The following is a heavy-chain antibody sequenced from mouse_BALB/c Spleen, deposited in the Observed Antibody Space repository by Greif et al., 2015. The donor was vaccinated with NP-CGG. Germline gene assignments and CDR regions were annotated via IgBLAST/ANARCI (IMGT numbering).Heavy chain of an antibody. CDR1: GFNIKDTY. Sequence: EVKLMESGAELVKPGASVKLSCTASGFNIKDTYMHWVKQRPEQGLEWIGRIDPANGNTKYDPKFQGKATITADTSSNTAYLQLSSLTSEDTAVYYCARNYYGNYHWGQGTSVTVSS. D-gene: IGHD2-1*01. J-gene: IGHJ4*01. CDR2: IDPANGNT. V-gene: IGHV14-3*02. CDR3: ARNYYGNYH.